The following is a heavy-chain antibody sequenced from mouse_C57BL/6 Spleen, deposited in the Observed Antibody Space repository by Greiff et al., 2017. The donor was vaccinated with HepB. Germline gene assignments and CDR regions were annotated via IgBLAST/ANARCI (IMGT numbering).Heavy chain of an antibody. D-gene: IGHD2-1*01. CDR1: GFTFSSYA. CDR3: TRDYYGNGYFDY. J-gene: IGHJ2*01. CDR2: ISSGGDYI. Sequence: EVMLVESGEGLVKPGGSLKLSCAASGFTFSSYAMSWVRQTPEQRLEWVAYISSGGDYIYYADTVKGRFTISRDNAKNTLYLQMSSLKSEDTAMYYGTRDYYGNGYFDYWGQGTTLTVSS. V-gene: IGHV5-9-1*02.